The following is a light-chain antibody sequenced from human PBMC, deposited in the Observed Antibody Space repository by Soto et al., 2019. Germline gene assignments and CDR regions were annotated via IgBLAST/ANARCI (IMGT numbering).Light chain of an antibody. CDR2: GAS. V-gene: IGKV3-20*01. J-gene: IGKJ2*01. CDR3: HQYGNSPGT. CDR1: QNIRRNY. Sequence: EIVLTQSPGTLSLSPGERATLSCRASQNIRRNYLAWYQQKPGQAPSLLIYGASTRATGIPDRFSGSGSGTDISLTITRLEPADFAVYYCHQYGNSPGTFGQGTKLEIK.